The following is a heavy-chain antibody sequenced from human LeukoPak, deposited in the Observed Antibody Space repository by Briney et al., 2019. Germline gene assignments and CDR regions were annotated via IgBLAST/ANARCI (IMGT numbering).Heavy chain of an antibody. CDR2: IIPIFGIA. CDR1: GGTFSSYA. D-gene: IGHD2-2*03. CDR3: ARHHAGYCSSTSCSDY. J-gene: IGHJ4*02. Sequence: ASVKVSCKASGGTFSSYAISWVRQAPGQGLEWMGGIIPIFGIANYAQKFQGRVTITADESTSTAYMELSSLRSEDTAVYYCARHHAGYCSSTSCSDYWGQGTLVTVSS. V-gene: IGHV1-69*01.